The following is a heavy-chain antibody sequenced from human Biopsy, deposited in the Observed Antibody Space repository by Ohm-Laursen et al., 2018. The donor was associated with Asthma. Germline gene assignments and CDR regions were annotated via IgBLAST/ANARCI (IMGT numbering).Heavy chain of an antibody. CDR2: IIPIFGIA. CDR1: GDSFSNYA. CDR3: AESDYYGSGYYYGMDV. J-gene: IGHJ6*02. D-gene: IGHD3-10*01. Sequence: SSVKVSCKASGDSFSNYAISWVRQAPGQGLEWMEGIIPIFGIANYAQKFQGRVTITADESTSTAYMELSSLRSEDTAVYYCAESDYYGSGYYYGMDVWGQGTTVTVSS. V-gene: IGHV1-69*01.